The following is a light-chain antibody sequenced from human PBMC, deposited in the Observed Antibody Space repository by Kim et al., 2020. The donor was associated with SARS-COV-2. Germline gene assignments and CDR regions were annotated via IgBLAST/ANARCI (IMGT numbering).Light chain of an antibody. Sequence: LSPGKSTTLPCRASQSVSSYLAWYQQKPGQAPRLLIYDASNRATGIPARFSGSGSGTDFTLTISSLEPEDFAVYYCQQRSNWTWTFGQGTKVDIK. CDR2: DAS. V-gene: IGKV3-11*01. J-gene: IGKJ1*01. CDR1: QSVSSY. CDR3: QQRSNWTWT.